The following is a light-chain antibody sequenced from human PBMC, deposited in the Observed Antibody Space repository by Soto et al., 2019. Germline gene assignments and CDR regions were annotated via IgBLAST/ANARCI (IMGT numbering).Light chain of an antibody. CDR2: HAS. Sequence: DIQMTQSPSTLSASVGDRVTITCRASQSITTWLAWYQQKPGIAPRLLIYHASSLESGVPSRFSGSGSGTEFTLTITSLQPDDFATYYCQQYYSYTFGQGTKLEI. V-gene: IGKV1-5*01. CDR3: QQYYSYT. CDR1: QSITTW. J-gene: IGKJ2*01.